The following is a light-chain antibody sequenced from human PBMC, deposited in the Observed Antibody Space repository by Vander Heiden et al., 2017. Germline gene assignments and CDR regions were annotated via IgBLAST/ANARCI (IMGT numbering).Light chain of an antibody. Sequence: DIVMTQSPDSLAVSLGERATVNCTSSQSVLHSSNNLNFLAWYQQKPGQPPKLLIYWASTRGSGVPDRFSGSGSGTDFTLTISSLQAEDVAVYYCQQYYSIPQTFGQGTKVEIK. V-gene: IGKV4-1*01. CDR1: QSVLHSSNNLNF. CDR3: QQYYSIPQT. J-gene: IGKJ1*01. CDR2: WAS.